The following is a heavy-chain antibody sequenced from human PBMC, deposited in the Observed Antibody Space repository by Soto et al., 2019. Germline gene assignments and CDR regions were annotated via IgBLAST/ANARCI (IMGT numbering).Heavy chain of an antibody. CDR2: VSYSGAT. Sequence: PSETLSLTCAVSGGSIGRYYWSWVRQAPGKGLEWIAYVSYSGATRYNPSLESRVTISVDTSKNQFSLRLNSVTAADTAVYYCARDIPPRPWGQGTLVTVSS. CDR3: ARDIPPRP. V-gene: IGHV4-59*01. J-gene: IGHJ5*02. CDR1: GGSIGRYY.